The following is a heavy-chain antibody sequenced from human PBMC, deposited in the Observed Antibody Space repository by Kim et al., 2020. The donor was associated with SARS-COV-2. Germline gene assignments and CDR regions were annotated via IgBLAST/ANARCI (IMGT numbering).Heavy chain of an antibody. D-gene: IGHD6-19*01. Sequence: ETLSLTCTVSGGSISSSSYYWGWIRQPPGKGLEWIGSIYYSGSTYYNPSLKSRVTISVDTSKNQFSLKLSSVTAADTAVYYCAREGEWLVRAFDYWGQGTLVTVSS. CDR2: IYYSGST. CDR3: AREGEWLVRAFDY. V-gene: IGHV4-39*07. J-gene: IGHJ4*02. CDR1: GGSISSSSYY.